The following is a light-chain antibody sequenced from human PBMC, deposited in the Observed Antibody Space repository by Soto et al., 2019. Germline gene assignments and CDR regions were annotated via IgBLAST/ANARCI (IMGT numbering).Light chain of an antibody. CDR2: GAS. V-gene: IGKV3-20*01. CDR1: QSVATSQ. CDR3: QQYGSLSWT. J-gene: IGKJ1*01. Sequence: EIVLTQSPGTLSLSPGERATLFCRASQSVATSQLAWYQQKPGQAPRLLIGASSRATGVPDRFIASGSGTDFTLTISRLEPEDFAVYYCQQYGSLSWTFGQGTRVEIK.